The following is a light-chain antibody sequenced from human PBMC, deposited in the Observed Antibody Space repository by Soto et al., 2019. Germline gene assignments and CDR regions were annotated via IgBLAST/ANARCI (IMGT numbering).Light chain of an antibody. J-gene: IGKJ1*01. CDR2: GAS. CDR3: QQYENTPWM. Sequence: EIVLTQSPGTLSLSPGERATLFCRASQSISSNYLAWYQQKPGQAPRLLIYGASTRASGTPDRFSGSGCGTAFTGAAFTLTSSGLEPEDSAVYYCQQYENTPWMFGQGTNVEI. V-gene: IGKV3-20*01. CDR1: QSISSNY.